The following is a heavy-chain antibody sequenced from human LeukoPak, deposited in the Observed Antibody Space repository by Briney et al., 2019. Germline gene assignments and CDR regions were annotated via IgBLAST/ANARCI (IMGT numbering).Heavy chain of an antibody. CDR1: GGSISSGTYY. V-gene: IGHV4-61*02. Sequence: PSQTLSLTRTVSGGSISSGTYYWSWIRQPAGKGLEWIGRIYTSGSTNYNPSLKSRVTISVDTSKNQFSLKLSSVTAADTAVYYCAKRIPDQESVVVTAPFDYWGQGTLVTVSS. J-gene: IGHJ4*02. D-gene: IGHD2-21*02. CDR3: AKRIPDQESVVVTAPFDY. CDR2: IYTSGST.